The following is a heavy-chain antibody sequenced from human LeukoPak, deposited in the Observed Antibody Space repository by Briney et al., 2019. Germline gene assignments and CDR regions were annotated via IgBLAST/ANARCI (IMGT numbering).Heavy chain of an antibody. V-gene: IGHV3-23*01. J-gene: IGHJ4*02. Sequence: PGGSLRLSCAASGFTFSSYWMHWVRQAPGKGLEWVSAISGSGGSTYYADSVKGRFTISRDNSKNTLYLQMNSLRAEDTAVYYCARSGGSSSYRGAKAYYFDYWGQGTLVTVSS. D-gene: IGHD6-6*01. CDR2: ISGSGGST. CDR1: GFTFSSYW. CDR3: ARSGGSSSYRGAKAYYFDY.